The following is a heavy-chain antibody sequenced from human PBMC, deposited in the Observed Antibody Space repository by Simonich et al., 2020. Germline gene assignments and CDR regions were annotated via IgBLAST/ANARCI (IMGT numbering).Heavy chain of an antibody. CDR2: NNPNRGGT. J-gene: IGHJ3*02. Sequence: QVQLVQSGAEVKKPGASVKVSCKASGYTFTGYYMHWVRQAPGQGLEGRGWNNPNRGGTNYAQKFKGRVTMTRDTSISTAYMELSRLRSDDTAVYYCARNGLVGILKAFDIWGQGTMVTVSS. D-gene: IGHD2-21*01. CDR3: ARNGLVGILKAFDI. V-gene: IGHV1-2*02. CDR1: GYTFTGYY.